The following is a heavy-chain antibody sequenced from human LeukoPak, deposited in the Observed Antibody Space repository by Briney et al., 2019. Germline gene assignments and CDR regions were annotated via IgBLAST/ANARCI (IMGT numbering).Heavy chain of an antibody. V-gene: IGHV3-48*03. CDR1: GFSFTSYE. CDR3: ARLDDSSAYHADHFDY. Sequence: GGSLRLSCAPSGFSFTSYEMNWVRQAPGKGLEWVSYISSSGSTIYYADSVKRRFTISRDNAKNSLYLQMNSLRAEDTAVYYCARLDDSSAYHADHFDYWGQGTLVTVSS. J-gene: IGHJ4*02. CDR2: ISSSGSTI. D-gene: IGHD3-22*01.